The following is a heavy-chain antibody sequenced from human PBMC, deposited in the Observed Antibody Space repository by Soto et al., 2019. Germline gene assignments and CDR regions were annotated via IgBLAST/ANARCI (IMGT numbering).Heavy chain of an antibody. CDR1: GGSFSGYY. J-gene: IGHJ4*02. CDR2: INHSGST. CDR3: ARDKITGLFDY. D-gene: IGHD2-8*02. Sequence: SETLSLTCAVYGGSFSGYYWTWIRQPPGTGLEWIGEINHSGSTNYNPSLKSRVTISADTSKNQFSLKLTSVTAADTAVYYCARDKITGLFDYWGQGTLVT. V-gene: IGHV4-34*01.